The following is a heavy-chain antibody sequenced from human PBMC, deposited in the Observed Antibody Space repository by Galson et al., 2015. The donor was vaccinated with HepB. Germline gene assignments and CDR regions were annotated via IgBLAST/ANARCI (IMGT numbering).Heavy chain of an antibody. Sequence: SVKVSCKASGDTFSSQAINWVRQAPGQGLEWMGRIIPILGTANYAHTFQGRVTITAHKSTNTAYMELSSLRSEDTAVYYCATMVGYSGYEFTSMWGQGTLVTVSS. V-gene: IGHV1-69*04. D-gene: IGHD5-12*01. CDR3: ATMVGYSGYEFTSM. CDR1: GDTFSSQA. J-gene: IGHJ4*02. CDR2: IIPILGTA.